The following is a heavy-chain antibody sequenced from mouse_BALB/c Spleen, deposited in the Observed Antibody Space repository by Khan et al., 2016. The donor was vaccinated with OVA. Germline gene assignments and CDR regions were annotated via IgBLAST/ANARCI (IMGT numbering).Heavy chain of an antibody. CDR2: INPSSGYT. D-gene: IGHD1-1*01. Sequence: QVQLQQSGAELAKPGASVKMSCKASGYTFTNYWMHWVKQRPGQGLEWIGYINPSSGYTEYNQKFKDKATLTADKSSSTAYMQLSSLTSEDSAVYYCVKHGSSCAWFAYWGQGTLVTVSA. CDR3: VKHGSSCAWFAY. J-gene: IGHJ3*01. CDR1: GYTFTNYW. V-gene: IGHV1-7*01.